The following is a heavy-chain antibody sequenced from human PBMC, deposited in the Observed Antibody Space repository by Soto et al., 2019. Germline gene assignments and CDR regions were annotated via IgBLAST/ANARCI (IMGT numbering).Heavy chain of an antibody. CDR3: AKEGAVVRAGYFDY. CDR2: ISGSGDST. J-gene: IGHJ4*02. CDR1: GFTFSNYA. D-gene: IGHD2-2*01. V-gene: IGHV3-23*01. Sequence: GGSLRLSCAASGFTFSNYAMSWVRQAPGKGLEWVSAISGSGDSTYYADSVRGRFAISRDNSKNTLYLQMNSLRDEDTAVYYCAKEGAVVRAGYFDYWGQGTPVTVSS.